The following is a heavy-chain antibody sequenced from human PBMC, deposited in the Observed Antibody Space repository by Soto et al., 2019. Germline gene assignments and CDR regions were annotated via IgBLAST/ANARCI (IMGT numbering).Heavy chain of an antibody. J-gene: IGHJ3*02. CDR2: IYSGGYT. Sequence: EVQLVESGGGLVQPGGSLRLSCAASGFTVSSNYMSWVRQAPGKGLEWVSVIYSGGYTSYTDSVKGRFTISRHNSKNTLYLQMNSLGAEDTAVYYCASGWRVDAFDIWGQGTMVTVSS. CDR3: ASGWRVDAFDI. CDR1: GFTVSSNY. V-gene: IGHV3-53*04. D-gene: IGHD3-3*01.